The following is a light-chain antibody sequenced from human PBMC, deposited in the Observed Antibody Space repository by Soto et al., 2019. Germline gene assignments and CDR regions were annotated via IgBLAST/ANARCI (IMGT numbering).Light chain of an antibody. CDR3: QQLNSYPLT. J-gene: IGKJ4*01. CDR1: QGISSY. Sequence: DIQLTQSLSFLSASVGDRVTITCRASQGISSYLAWYQQKPGKAPKLLIYAASTLQSGVPSRFSGSGSGTEFTLPISSLQPEDSATDYCQQLNSYPLTFGGGTKVEIK. CDR2: AAS. V-gene: IGKV1-9*01.